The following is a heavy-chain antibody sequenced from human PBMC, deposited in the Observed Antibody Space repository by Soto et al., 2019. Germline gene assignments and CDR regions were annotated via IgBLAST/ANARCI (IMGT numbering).Heavy chain of an antibody. CDR3: AREVDFQH. J-gene: IGHJ1*01. V-gene: IGHV3-48*01. Sequence: EVPLVESGGGLVQPGGSLRLSCAASGFTFSSYSMNWVRQAPGKGLEWVSYISSSSSTIYYADSVKGRFTISRDNAKNSLYLQMNSLRAEDTAVYYCAREVDFQHWGQGTLVTVSS. D-gene: IGHD1-26*01. CDR2: ISSSSSTI. CDR1: GFTFSSYS.